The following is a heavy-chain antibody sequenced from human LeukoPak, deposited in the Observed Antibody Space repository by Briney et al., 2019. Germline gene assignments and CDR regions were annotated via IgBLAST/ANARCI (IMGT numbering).Heavy chain of an antibody. CDR2: IKDSGSRT. D-gene: IGHD2-15*01. CDR3: ATERPNSCYFNY. J-gene: IGHJ4*02. V-gene: IGHV1-46*01. CDR1: GYTFTNYF. Sequence: ASVKVSCKASGYTFTNYFTHRVRQAPGQGLEWVGIIKDSGSRTIYAQNFQGRVTMTSDTSTSTVYMELSSLTSEDTAVYYCATERPNSCYFNYWGQGSLVTVSS.